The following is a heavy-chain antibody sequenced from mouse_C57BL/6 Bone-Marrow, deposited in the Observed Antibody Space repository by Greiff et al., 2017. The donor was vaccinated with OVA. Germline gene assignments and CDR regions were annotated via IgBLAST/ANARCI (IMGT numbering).Heavy chain of an antibody. D-gene: IGHD1-1*01. Sequence: VKLQQSGAELVKPGASVKMSCKASGYTFTSYWITWVKQRPGQGLEWIGDIYPGSGSTNYNEKFKSKATLTVDTSSSTAYMQLSSLTSEDSAVYYCASLWYDGSSPNFDVWGTGTTVTVSS. V-gene: IGHV1-55*01. CDR1: GYTFTSYW. CDR3: ASLWYDGSSPNFDV. CDR2: IYPGSGST. J-gene: IGHJ1*03.